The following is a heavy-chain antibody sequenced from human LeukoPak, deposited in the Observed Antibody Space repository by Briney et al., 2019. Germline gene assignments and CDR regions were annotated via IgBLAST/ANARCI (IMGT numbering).Heavy chain of an antibody. CDR1: GGSISSGGYY. CDR2: IYHSGST. V-gene: IGHV4-30-2*01. Sequence: SQTLSLTCTVSGGSISSGGYYWSWIRQPPGKGLEWIGYIYHSGSTYYNPSLKSRVTISVDRSKNQFSLKLSSVTAADTAVYYCARGEEELDPSPGYWGQGTLVTVSS. J-gene: IGHJ4*02. CDR3: ARGEEELDPSPGY. D-gene: IGHD1-7*01.